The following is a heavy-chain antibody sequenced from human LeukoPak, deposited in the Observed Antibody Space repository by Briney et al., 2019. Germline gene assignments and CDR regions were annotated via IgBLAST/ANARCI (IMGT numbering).Heavy chain of an antibody. J-gene: IGHJ4*02. CDR3: CRGHAPGYYDSSGYFRY. CDR1: GGSFSGYY. D-gene: IGHD3-22*01. Sequence: SETLSLTCAVYGGSFSGYYWSWIRQSPGKGLEWIGEINHSGSTDYNPSLKRRVTISVDTSKNQFSLKLSSVTAADPALYYCCRGHAPGYYDSSGYFRYWGQGTLVTVSS. V-gene: IGHV4-34*01. CDR2: INHSGST.